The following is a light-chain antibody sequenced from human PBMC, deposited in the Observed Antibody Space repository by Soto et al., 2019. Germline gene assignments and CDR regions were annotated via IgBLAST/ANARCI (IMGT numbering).Light chain of an antibody. CDR2: GAS. V-gene: IGKV3-20*01. J-gene: IGKJ2*01. CDR3: QQYGSSPPNT. CDR1: QSVSSSY. Sequence: EIVLTQSPGTLSLSPGERATLSCRASQSVSSSYLAWYQQKPGQAPRLLIYGASSRATGIPDRFSGSGSGTDFNLTISRLEPEDFAVYYCQQYGSSPPNTFGQGTKLEIK.